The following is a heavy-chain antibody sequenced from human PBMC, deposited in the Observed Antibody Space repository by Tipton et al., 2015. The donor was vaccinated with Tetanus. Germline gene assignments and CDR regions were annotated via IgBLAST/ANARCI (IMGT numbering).Heavy chain of an antibody. CDR3: ARSSIAGRWFGP. CDR2: INPSGGST. Sequence: QLVQSGAEVKKPGASVKVSCKASGYTFTSYYMHWVRQAPGQGLEWMGIINPSGGSTSYAQKFQGRVTMTRDTSTSTVYMELSSLRSEATAVYYCARSSIAGRWFGPWGQGTLVTVSS. D-gene: IGHD6-6*01. V-gene: IGHV1-46*01. J-gene: IGHJ5*02. CDR1: GYTFTSYY.